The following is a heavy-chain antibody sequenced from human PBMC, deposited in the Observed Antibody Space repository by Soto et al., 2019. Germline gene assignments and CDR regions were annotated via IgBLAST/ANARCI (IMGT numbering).Heavy chain of an antibody. CDR1: EFTFSIYA. CDR2: ISYDGSNK. Sequence: QVQLVESGGGVVQPGRSLRLSCAASEFTFSIYAMHWVRQAPGKGLEWVAVISYDGSNKYYADSVKGRFTISRDNSKNTLYLQMNSLRAEDTAVYYCARSHRTYFDYWGQGTLVTVSS. J-gene: IGHJ4*02. V-gene: IGHV3-30-3*01. CDR3: ARSHRTYFDY.